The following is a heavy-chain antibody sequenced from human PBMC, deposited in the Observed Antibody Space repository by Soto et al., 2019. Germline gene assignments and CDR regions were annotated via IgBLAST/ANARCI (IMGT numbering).Heavy chain of an antibody. D-gene: IGHD4-4*01. Sequence: QVQLVQSGAEVKKPGSSVKVSCKASGGTFSSYAISWVRQAPGQGLEWMGGIIPIFGTANYAQKFQGRVTITADESTSTAYRELSSLRSEDTAVYYCGEGHYSKYQGADYYYGMDVWGQGTTGTVSS. CDR1: GGTFSSYA. CDR3: GEGHYSKYQGADYYYGMDV. CDR2: IIPIFGTA. V-gene: IGHV1-69*12. J-gene: IGHJ6*02.